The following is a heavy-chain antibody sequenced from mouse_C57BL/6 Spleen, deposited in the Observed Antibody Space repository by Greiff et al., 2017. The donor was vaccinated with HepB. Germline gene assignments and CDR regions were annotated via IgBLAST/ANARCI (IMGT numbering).Heavy chain of an antibody. CDR2: INPSNGGT. CDR1: GYTFTSYW. V-gene: IGHV1-53*01. Sequence: QVQLKQPGTELVKPGASVKLSCKASGYTFTSYWMHWVKQRPGQGLEWIGNINPSNGGTNYNEKFKSKATLTVDKSSSTAYMQLSSLTSEDSAVYYCARSKARDYAMDYWGQGTSVTVSS. CDR3: ARSKARDYAMDY. J-gene: IGHJ4*01.